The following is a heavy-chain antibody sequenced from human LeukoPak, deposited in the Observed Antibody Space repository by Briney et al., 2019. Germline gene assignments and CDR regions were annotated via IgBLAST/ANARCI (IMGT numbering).Heavy chain of an antibody. Sequence: ASVKVSCKASGGTFSSYAISWVRQAPGQGLEWMGGIIPIFGTANYAQKFQGRVTITADESTSTAYMELSSLRSEDTAVYYCARDRSRYYLYYYYGMDVWGQGTTVTVSS. CDR1: GGTFSSYA. D-gene: IGHD3-22*01. CDR2: IIPIFGTA. J-gene: IGHJ6*02. CDR3: ARDRSRYYLYYYYGMDV. V-gene: IGHV1-69*13.